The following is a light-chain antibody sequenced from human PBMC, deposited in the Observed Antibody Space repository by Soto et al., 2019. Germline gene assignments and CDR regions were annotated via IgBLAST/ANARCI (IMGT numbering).Light chain of an antibody. CDR3: QQFGSSPRGT. CDR2: GAS. V-gene: IGKV3-20*01. J-gene: IGKJ1*01. Sequence: EIVLTQSPGTLSLSPGERAILSCRDSQSVSSSYLAWYQQEPGQAPRLLIYGASSRATGIPDRFSGSGSGTDFTLTISRLEPEDFAVYYCQQFGSSPRGTFGQGTKVEIK. CDR1: QSVSSSY.